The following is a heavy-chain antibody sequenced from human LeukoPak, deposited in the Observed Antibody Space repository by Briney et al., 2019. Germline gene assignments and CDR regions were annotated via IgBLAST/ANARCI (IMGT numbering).Heavy chain of an antibody. Sequence: SETLSLTCTVSGGSISSSSYYWGWIRQPPGKGLEWIGSIYYSGSTYYNPSLKSRVTISVDTSKNQFSLKLSSVTAADTAVYYCATSATYSDTFGIWGQGTMVTVSS. J-gene: IGHJ3*02. V-gene: IGHV4-39*01. D-gene: IGHD5-12*01. CDR1: GGSISSSSYY. CDR2: IYYSGST. CDR3: ATSATYSDTFGI.